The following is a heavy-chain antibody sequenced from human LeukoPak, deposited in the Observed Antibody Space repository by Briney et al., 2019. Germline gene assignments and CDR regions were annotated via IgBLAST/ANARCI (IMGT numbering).Heavy chain of an antibody. CDR2: INPNSGGT. V-gene: IGHV1-2*02. D-gene: IGHD1-26*01. CDR3: ARPRGVGATPPFDY. Sequence: ASVKVSCKASGYTFTGYYMHWVRQAPGQGLEWMGWINPNSGGTNYAQKFQGRVTMTRDTSISTAYMELSRLRSDDTAVYYCARPRGVGATPPFDYWGQGTLVTVSS. CDR1: GYTFTGYY. J-gene: IGHJ4*02.